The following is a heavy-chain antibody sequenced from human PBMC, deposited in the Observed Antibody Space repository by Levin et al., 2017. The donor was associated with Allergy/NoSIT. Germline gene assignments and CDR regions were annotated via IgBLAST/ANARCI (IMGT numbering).Heavy chain of an antibody. CDR3: ARKIGQNCSGGSCYGGWYFDL. CDR1: GYTFTSYD. D-gene: IGHD2-15*01. V-gene: IGHV1-8*01. J-gene: IGHJ2*01. CDR2: MNPNSGNT. Sequence: ASVKVSCKASGYTFTSYDINWVRQATGQGLEWMGWMNPNSGNTGYAQKFKGRVTMTRNTSISTAYMELSSLRSEDTAVYYCARKIGQNCSGGSCYGGWYFDLWGRGTLVTVSS.